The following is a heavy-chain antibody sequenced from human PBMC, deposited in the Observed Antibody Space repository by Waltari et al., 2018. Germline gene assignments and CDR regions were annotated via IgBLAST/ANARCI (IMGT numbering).Heavy chain of an antibody. J-gene: IGHJ4*02. V-gene: IGHV3-30*18. CDR2: ISSDGSVT. D-gene: IGHD2-2*01. CDR3: AKGCNFGSRCYYTDS. Sequence: QVQVVESGGGVVQPGRSLRLSCAASGFTFRRNGMHWVRQAPGKGLDWVAIISSDGSVTHYADSVKGRFTVSRDNSNNMLYLQMNSLTAEDTAMYYCAKGCNFGSRCYYTDSWGQGTLVTVSS. CDR1: GFTFRRNG.